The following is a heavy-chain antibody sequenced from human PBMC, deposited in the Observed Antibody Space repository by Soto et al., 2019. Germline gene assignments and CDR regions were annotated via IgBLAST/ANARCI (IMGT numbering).Heavy chain of an antibody. CDR2: INHSGST. D-gene: IGHD3-10*01. CDR1: GGSFSGYY. Sequence: SETLSLTCAVYGGSFSGYYWSWIRPPPGKGLEWIGEINHSGSTNYNPSLESRVTISVDTSKNQFSLKLSSVTAADTAVYYCARGTIYYYGSGRNFDYWGQGTLVTVSS. J-gene: IGHJ4*02. CDR3: ARGTIYYYGSGRNFDY. V-gene: IGHV4-34*01.